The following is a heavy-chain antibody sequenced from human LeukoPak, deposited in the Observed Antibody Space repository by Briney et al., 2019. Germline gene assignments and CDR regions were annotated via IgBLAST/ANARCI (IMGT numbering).Heavy chain of an antibody. CDR3: ARDPSLGLWFGELLSGRFYHYYYMDV. CDR2: IKQDGSEK. V-gene: IGHV3-7*01. J-gene: IGHJ6*03. D-gene: IGHD3-10*01. CDR1: GFTFSSYW. Sequence: GGSLRLSCAASGFTFSSYWMSWVRQPPGKGLEWVANIKQDGSEKYSVDSVKGRFTISRDNAKNSLYLQMNSLRAEDTAVYYCARDPSLGLWFGELLSGRFYHYYYMDVWGKGTTVTASS.